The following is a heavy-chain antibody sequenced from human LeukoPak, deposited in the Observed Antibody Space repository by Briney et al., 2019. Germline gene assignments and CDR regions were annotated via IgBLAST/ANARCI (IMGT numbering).Heavy chain of an antibody. CDR1: GGSVSSTSYY. V-gene: IGHV4-39*07. CDR3: ARSIRGPRGLEDYSNYVDY. CDR2: INHSGST. D-gene: IGHD4-4*01. Sequence: TSETLSLTCTVSGGSVSSTSYYWSWIRQPPGKGLEWIGEINHSGSTNYNPSLKSRVTISVDTSKNQFSLKLSSVTAADTAVYYCARSIRGPRGLEDYSNYVDYWGQGTLVTVSS. J-gene: IGHJ4*02.